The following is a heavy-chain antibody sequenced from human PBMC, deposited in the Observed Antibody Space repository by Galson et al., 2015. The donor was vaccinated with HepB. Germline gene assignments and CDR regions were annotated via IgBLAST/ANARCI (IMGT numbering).Heavy chain of an antibody. CDR3: AKCWHDFWSGEAEYFQH. Sequence: SLRLSCAASGFTFSSYAMSWVRQAPGKGLEWVSAISGSGGSTYYADSVKGRFTISRDNSKNTLYLQMNSLRAEDTAVYYCAKCWHDFWSGEAEYFQHWGQGTLVTVSS. V-gene: IGHV3-23*01. CDR1: GFTFSSYA. J-gene: IGHJ1*01. CDR2: ISGSGGST. D-gene: IGHD3-3*01.